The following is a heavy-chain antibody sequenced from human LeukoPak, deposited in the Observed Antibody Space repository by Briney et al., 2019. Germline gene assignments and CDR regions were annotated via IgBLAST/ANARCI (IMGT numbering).Heavy chain of an antibody. Sequence: GGSLRLSCAASGFTFSSYAMHWVRQAPGEGLEWVAVISYDGSNKYYADSVKGRFTISRDNSKNTLYLQMNSLRAEDTAVYYCARDGSSGWYGDWGQGTLVTVSS. V-gene: IGHV3-30*04. CDR2: ISYDGSNK. D-gene: IGHD6-19*01. J-gene: IGHJ4*02. CDR1: GFTFSSYA. CDR3: ARDGSSGWYGD.